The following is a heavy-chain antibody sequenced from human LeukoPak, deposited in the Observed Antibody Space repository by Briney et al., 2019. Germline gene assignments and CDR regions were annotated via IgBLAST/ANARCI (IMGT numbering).Heavy chain of an antibody. CDR1: GYTFTSYF. J-gene: IGHJ4*02. D-gene: IGHD1-14*01. V-gene: IGHV1-46*01. CDR2: INPSGGST. CDR3: ATRMGY. Sequence: ASVKASCKTSGYTFTSYFLHWVRQAPGQGLEWMGIINPSGGSTTYAQKFQGRVTMTRDTSTSTVYMELSSLRSEDTAVYYCATRMGYWGQGTLVTVSS.